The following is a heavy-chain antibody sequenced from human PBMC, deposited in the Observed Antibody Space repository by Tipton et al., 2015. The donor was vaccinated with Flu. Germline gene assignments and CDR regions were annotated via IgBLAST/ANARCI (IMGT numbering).Heavy chain of an antibody. J-gene: IGHJ4*02. Sequence: SLRLSCEASGFIVTSDYMSWVRQAPGKGLEWVSVIYSGDSASYADSVRGRFTISRDKSKNTLYLQMNSLRVEDTAVYYCAKDAYSLGGFHPFFDYWGQGTLVTVSS. CDR2: IYSGDSA. V-gene: IGHV3-53*01. CDR3: AKDAYSLGGFHPFFDY. CDR1: GFIVTSDY. D-gene: IGHD1-26*01.